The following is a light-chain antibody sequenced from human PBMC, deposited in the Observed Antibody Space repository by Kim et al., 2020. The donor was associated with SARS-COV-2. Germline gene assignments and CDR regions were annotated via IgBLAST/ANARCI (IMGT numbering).Light chain of an antibody. CDR1: QSLSPTY. V-gene: IGKV3-20*01. Sequence: SQGKRATPSGRAVQSLSPTYLAWYQKRPGRSPRLLIYATSERATGVPDRFSGSGAGTTFTLTISRREPEDLAVYYCEKYNYSPRTFGQGTKVDSK. J-gene: IGKJ1*01. CDR2: ATS. CDR3: EKYNYSPRT.